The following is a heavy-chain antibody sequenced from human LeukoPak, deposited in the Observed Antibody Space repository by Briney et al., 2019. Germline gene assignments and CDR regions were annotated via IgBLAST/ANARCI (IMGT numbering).Heavy chain of an antibody. V-gene: IGHV1-18*01. J-gene: IGHJ4*02. CDR1: GYTFTSYG. D-gene: IGHD6-19*01. CDR3: AREGSFRIAVAGTDIDY. Sequence: ASVKVSCKASGYTFTSYGISWVRQAPGQGLEWKGWISAYNGNTNYAQKLQGRVTMTTDTSTSTAYMELRSLRSDDTAVYYCAREGSFRIAVAGTDIDYWGQGTLVTVSS. CDR2: ISAYNGNT.